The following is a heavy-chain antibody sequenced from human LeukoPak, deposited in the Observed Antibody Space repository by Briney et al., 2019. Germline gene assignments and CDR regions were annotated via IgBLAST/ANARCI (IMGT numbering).Heavy chain of an antibody. D-gene: IGHD3-22*01. V-gene: IGHV1-18*01. CDR1: GYTFTSYG. J-gene: IGHJ4*02. Sequence: ASVKVSCKASGYTFTSYGINWVRQAPGQGLEWMGWISAYNGNTNYAQKLQGRVTMTTDTSTSTAYMELRSLRTDDTAVYYCARGYYDSSGYYYSTPYDYWGQGTLVTVSS. CDR2: ISAYNGNT. CDR3: ARGYYDSSGYYYSTPYDY.